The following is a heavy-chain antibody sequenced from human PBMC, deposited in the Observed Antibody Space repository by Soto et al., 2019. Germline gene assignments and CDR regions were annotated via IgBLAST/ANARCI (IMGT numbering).Heavy chain of an antibody. Sequence: ASVKVSCKASGYTFTDYFILWVRQAPGQGLEWMGWINPKSGGTNYAQVFRGRVTMTRDTSISTAYMDLSGLRSDDTATYYCVNTYDGSGQPSHYFDPWGQGTPVTVSS. J-gene: IGHJ5*02. CDR2: INPKSGGT. CDR3: VNTYDGSGQPSHYFDP. CDR1: GYTFTDYF. V-gene: IGHV1-2*02. D-gene: IGHD3-22*01.